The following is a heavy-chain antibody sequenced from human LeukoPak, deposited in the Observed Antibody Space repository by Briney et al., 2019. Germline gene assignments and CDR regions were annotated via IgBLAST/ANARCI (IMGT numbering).Heavy chain of an antibody. Sequence: GGSLRLSCAASGFTFSSYSFNWVRQVPGKGLEWVSSITTTFYTYYTDSVKGRFTISRDNAKNSLYLQMISLRAEDTAVYYCARDPSSGWYIGWFDPWGQGTLVTVSS. D-gene: IGHD6-19*01. CDR1: GFTFSSYS. V-gene: IGHV3-21*04. CDR2: ITTTFYT. J-gene: IGHJ5*02. CDR3: ARDPSSGWYIGWFDP.